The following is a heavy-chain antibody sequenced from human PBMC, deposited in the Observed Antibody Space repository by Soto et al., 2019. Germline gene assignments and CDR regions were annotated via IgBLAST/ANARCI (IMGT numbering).Heavy chain of an antibody. CDR3: ARVGSSIATRPFDY. CDR2: IYYSGST. Sequence: QVQLQESGPGLVKPSQTLSLTCTVSGGSISSGDYYWSWIRQPPGKGLEWIGYIYYSGSTYYNPSLKSRVNISVDTAKNQFSPEVSSGAAADTAVYYCARVGSSIATRPFDYWGQGTLVTVSS. D-gene: IGHD6-6*01. V-gene: IGHV4-30-4*01. J-gene: IGHJ4*02. CDR1: GGSISSGDYY.